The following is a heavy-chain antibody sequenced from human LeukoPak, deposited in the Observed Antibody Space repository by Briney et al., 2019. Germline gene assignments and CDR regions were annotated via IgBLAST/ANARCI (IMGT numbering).Heavy chain of an antibody. CDR2: IYTSWST. Sequence: SETLSLTCTVSGGSISSYYWSWIRQPAGKGLGWIGRIYTSWSTNYNPSLKSRVTMSVDTSKNQFSLKLSSVTAADTAVYYCARDLGGASFDYWGQGTLVTVSS. CDR1: GGSISSYY. J-gene: IGHJ4*02. V-gene: IGHV4-4*07. CDR3: ARDLGGASFDY. D-gene: IGHD3-16*01.